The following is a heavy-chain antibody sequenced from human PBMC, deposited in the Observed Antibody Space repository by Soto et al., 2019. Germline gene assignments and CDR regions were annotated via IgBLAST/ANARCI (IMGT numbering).Heavy chain of an antibody. CDR1: GFSLTTSGLG. CDR3: AHRVLRTVFGLVTTTAIYFDF. V-gene: IGHV2-5*02. D-gene: IGHD3-3*01. J-gene: IGHJ4*02. Sequence: QITLNESGPTVVRPTETLTLTCRFSGFSLTTSGLGVGWIRQSPGKAPEWLALIHWDDDKRYSASLKSRLTITKDTSKNQVVLTVSDLDPTDTATYYCAHRVLRTVFGLVTTTAIYFDFWVQGPPVAVSS. CDR2: IHWDDDK.